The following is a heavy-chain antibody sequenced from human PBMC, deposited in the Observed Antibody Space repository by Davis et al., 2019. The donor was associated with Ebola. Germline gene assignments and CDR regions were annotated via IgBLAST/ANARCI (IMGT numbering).Heavy chain of an antibody. D-gene: IGHD2-8*02. CDR3: ATYDVTGGWGGFDI. CDR1: GGSMNDYF. J-gene: IGHJ3*02. CDR2: IYSTGNS. Sequence: SETLSLTCSVSGGSMNDYFWSWIRQPAGKGLEWIGRIYSTGNSKYNAYLQSRVTMSIDTSKNQLSLKLSSVTAADTAVYFCATYDVTGGWGGFDIWGQGAMVIVSA. V-gene: IGHV4-4*07.